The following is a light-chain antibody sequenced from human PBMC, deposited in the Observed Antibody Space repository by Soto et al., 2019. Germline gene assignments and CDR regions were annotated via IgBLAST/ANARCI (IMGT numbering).Light chain of an antibody. Sequence: DIQLTQSPATLSVSVGETVTITCRASEIIDTWLAWYQQKPGKAPKLLIFAASTLIRGVPSRFSGSGSGTDFTLTISRLDPEDFAVYYCQQYGRSSWTVGQGTKVDIK. V-gene: IGKV1-5*01. J-gene: IGKJ1*01. CDR2: AAS. CDR1: EIIDTW. CDR3: QQYGRSSWT.